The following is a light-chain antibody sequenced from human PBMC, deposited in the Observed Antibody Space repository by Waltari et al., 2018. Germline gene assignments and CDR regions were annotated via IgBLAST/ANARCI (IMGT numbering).Light chain of an antibody. J-gene: IGLJ2*01. V-gene: IGLV2-14*01. CDR2: EVS. CDR1: STDIGAYDF. CDR3: SSYTTITTQV. Sequence: QSALTQPASVSGSPGQSITLSRTGTSTDIGAYDFVSWYQQHPGKAPKLLIYEVSDRPSGISYRFSASKSGNTASLTISGLQAEDDATYYCSSYTTITTQVFGGGTKLTVL.